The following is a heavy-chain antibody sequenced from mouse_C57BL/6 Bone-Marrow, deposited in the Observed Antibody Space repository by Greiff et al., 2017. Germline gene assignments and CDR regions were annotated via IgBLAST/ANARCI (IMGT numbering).Heavy chain of an antibody. CDR1: GYTFTSYW. V-gene: IGHV1-52*01. D-gene: IGHD2-3*01. Sequence: QVHVKQPGAELVRPGSSVKLSCKASGYTFTSYWMHWVKQRPIQGLEWIGNIDPSDSETHYNQKFKDKATLTVDKSSSTAYMQLSSLTSEDSAVYYCARWLLRLDYWGQGTSVTVSS. J-gene: IGHJ4*01. CDR3: ARWLLRLDY. CDR2: IDPSDSET.